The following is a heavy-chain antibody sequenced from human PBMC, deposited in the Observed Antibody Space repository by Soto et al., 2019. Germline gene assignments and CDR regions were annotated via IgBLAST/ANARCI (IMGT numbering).Heavy chain of an antibody. Sequence: QVQLVESGGGVVQPGRSLRLSCAASGFTFSSYGMHWVRQAPGKGLEWVAVIWYDGSNKYYADSVKGRFTISRDNSKNTLYLQMNSLRAEDTAVYYCARVLGSDYSSGWAPPDYWGQGTLVTVSS. D-gene: IGHD6-25*01. V-gene: IGHV3-33*01. CDR1: GFTFSSYG. CDR3: ARVLGSDYSSGWAPPDY. J-gene: IGHJ4*02. CDR2: IWYDGSNK.